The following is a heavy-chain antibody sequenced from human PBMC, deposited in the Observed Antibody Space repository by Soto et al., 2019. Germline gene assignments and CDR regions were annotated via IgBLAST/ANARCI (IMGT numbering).Heavy chain of an antibody. D-gene: IGHD6-6*01. CDR1: GGSFSGYY. Sequence: SETLSVTCAVYGGSFSGYYWSWIRQPPGKGLEWIGEINHSGSTNYNPSLKSRVTISVDTSKNQFSLKLSSVTAADTAVYYCARGIAARLFDYRGQGTLVTVSS. J-gene: IGHJ4*02. V-gene: IGHV4-34*01. CDR3: ARGIAARLFDY. CDR2: INHSGST.